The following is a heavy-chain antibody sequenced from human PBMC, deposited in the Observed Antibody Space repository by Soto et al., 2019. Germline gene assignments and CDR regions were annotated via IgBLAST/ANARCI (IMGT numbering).Heavy chain of an antibody. CDR2: ISDGGGST. CDR1: GLTFSSYA. V-gene: IGHV3-23*01. CDR3: ATSDYDILTGYYEYYYYYMDV. D-gene: IGHD3-9*01. J-gene: IGHJ6*03. Sequence: GGSLRLSCAASGLTFSSYAMTWVRQAPGKGLEWVAAISDGGGSTYYRDSVKGRFTISRDNSKNTLYLQMNSLRVEDTAVYYCATSDYDILTGYYEYYYYYMDVWGKGTTVTVSS.